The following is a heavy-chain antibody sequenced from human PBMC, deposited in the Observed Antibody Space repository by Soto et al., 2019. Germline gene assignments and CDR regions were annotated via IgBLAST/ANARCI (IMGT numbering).Heavy chain of an antibody. J-gene: IGHJ3*02. CDR3: VRDEAHYDILTGSSLGRAFDI. Sequence: QVQLQESGPSLVKPSGTLSLTCVITNASISSSNWWSWVRQAPGKGLEWIGEIYHTGRTNYAPSLKSRVTMSIDKSNIRFSLRLTSLPAADTAVYYCVRDEAHYDILTGSSLGRAFDIWGQGTMVTVSS. CDR1: NASISSSNW. CDR2: IYHTGRT. V-gene: IGHV4-4*02. D-gene: IGHD3-9*01.